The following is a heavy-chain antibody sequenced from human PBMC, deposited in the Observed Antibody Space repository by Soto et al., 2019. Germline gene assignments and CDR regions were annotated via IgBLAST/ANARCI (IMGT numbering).Heavy chain of an antibody. V-gene: IGHV3-53*01. Sequence: EVHLVESGGGLIQPGGSLRLSCAASGFTVSSNYMSWVRQAPGKGLEWVSVIYSGGSTYYADSVKGRFTISRDNSKNTLYLQMNSLRAEDTAVYYCARNYYDSGGGFDYWGQGTLVNVSS. CDR2: IYSGGST. CDR3: ARNYYDSGGGFDY. CDR1: GFTVSSNY. J-gene: IGHJ4*02. D-gene: IGHD3-22*01.